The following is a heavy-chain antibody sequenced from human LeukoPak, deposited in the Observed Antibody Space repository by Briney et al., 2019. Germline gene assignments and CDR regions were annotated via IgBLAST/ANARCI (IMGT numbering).Heavy chain of an antibody. Sequence: GGSLRLSCAAPGFTFSSFSMNWVRQAPGKGLEWVSYISSSSSTIYYADSVKGRFTISRDNAKNSLYLQMNSLRAEDTAVYYCARDSYGSGSYYRIDYWGQGTLVTVSS. CDR2: ISSSSSTI. D-gene: IGHD3-10*01. CDR1: GFTFSSFS. V-gene: IGHV3-48*04. J-gene: IGHJ4*02. CDR3: ARDSYGSGSYYRIDY.